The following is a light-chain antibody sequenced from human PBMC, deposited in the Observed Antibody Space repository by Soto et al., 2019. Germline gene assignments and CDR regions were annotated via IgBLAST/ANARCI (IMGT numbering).Light chain of an antibody. V-gene: IGKV1-39*01. CDR3: QQTYSTPRGA. J-gene: IGKJ1*01. CDR1: ESIRNN. CDR2: AAS. Sequence: DIQMTQSPSSLSASVGDRVTITCRASESIRNNLNWYQQKPGKAPTLLIYAASTLQSGVPSRFSGGRSWTEFTLTIGSLQPEDFTTYYCQQTYSTPRGAFGQGTKVEFK.